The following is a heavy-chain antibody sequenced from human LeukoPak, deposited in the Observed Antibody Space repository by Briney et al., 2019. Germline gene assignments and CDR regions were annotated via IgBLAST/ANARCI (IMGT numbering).Heavy chain of an antibody. CDR2: ISDSGGYT. Sequence: GGSLRLSCTASGLTFRTYAMSWVRQAPGKGLEWVSSISDSGGYTFYADSVKGRFTISRDNSKNTVYLQMNSLRAEDTAVYYCAKGGSYRSQPYFDYWGQGTPVTVSS. D-gene: IGHD3-16*02. CDR3: AKGGSYRSQPYFDY. J-gene: IGHJ4*02. V-gene: IGHV3-23*01. CDR1: GLTFRTYA.